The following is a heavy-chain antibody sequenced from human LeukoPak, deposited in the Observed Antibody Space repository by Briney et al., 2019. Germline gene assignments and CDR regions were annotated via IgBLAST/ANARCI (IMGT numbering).Heavy chain of an antibody. V-gene: IGHV1-69*13. J-gene: IGHJ4*02. CDR1: GGTFSSYA. CDR3: ASYRGYSSSYFDY. Sequence: ALVKVSCKASGGTFSSYAISWVRQAPGQGLEWMGGIIPIFGTANYAQKFQGRVTITADESTSTAYMELSSLRSEDTAVYYCASYRGYSSSYFDYWGQGTLVTVSS. D-gene: IGHD6-13*01. CDR2: IIPIFGTA.